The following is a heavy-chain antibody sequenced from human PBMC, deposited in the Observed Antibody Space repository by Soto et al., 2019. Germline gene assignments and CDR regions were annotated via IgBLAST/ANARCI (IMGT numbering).Heavy chain of an antibody. CDR3: ARVPGHKNSRGDY. CDR1: GYTFSGFY. J-gene: IGHJ4*02. Sequence: ASVKVSCKASGYTFSGFYMHWVRQAPGQGLEWMGWINPNSGGTKSAEKFRGRVSLTRDTSTNTANMELTTLTSDDTAIYYCARVPGHKNSRGDYWGQGTPVTVSS. CDR2: INPNSGGT. D-gene: IGHD1-7*01. V-gene: IGHV1-2*02.